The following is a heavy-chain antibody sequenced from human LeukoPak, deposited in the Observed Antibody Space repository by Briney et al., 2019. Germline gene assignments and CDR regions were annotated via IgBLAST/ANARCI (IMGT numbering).Heavy chain of an antibody. V-gene: IGHV4-30-4*08. CDR2: IYYSGST. CDR3: ARGYYDLGGGQT. J-gene: IGHJ5*02. Sequence: LRLSCAASGFTFSSYAMSWVRQAPGKGLEWIGYIYYSGSTYYNPSLKSRVTISVDTSKNQFSLKLSSVTAADTAVYYCARGYYDLGGGQTWGQGTLVTVSS. D-gene: IGHD3-3*01. CDR1: GFTFSSYA.